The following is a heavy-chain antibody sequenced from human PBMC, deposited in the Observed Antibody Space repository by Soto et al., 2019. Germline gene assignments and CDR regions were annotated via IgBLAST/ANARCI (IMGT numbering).Heavy chain of an antibody. CDR1: GYSFTNKW. V-gene: IGHV5-51*01. Sequence: PGESLKISCKGSGYSFTNKWIGWVRQMPGKGLEWMGTIYPGDSDTRYSPSFQGQVTISVDKSISTAYLQWSSLKASDTAMYYCVVYGSGSYYEYYYYYYGMDVWGQGTTVTVSS. J-gene: IGHJ6*02. CDR2: IYPGDSDT. D-gene: IGHD3-10*01. CDR3: VVYGSGSYYEYYYYYYGMDV.